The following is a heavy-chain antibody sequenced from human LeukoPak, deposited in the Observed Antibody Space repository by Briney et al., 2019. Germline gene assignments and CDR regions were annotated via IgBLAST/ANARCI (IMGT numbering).Heavy chain of an antibody. CDR3: ATRPKFMSTYFDL. D-gene: IGHD5/OR15-5a*01. CDR1: SGSINSYY. J-gene: IGHJ2*01. CDR2: VYTSGSP. V-gene: IGHV4-4*07. Sequence: SETLSLTCTVSSGSINSYYWTWIRQPAGKGLEWLGRVYTSGSPNYNPSFKGRVTMSLDTSKNQFSLKLRSVTAADTAVYYCATRPKFMSTYFDLWGRGTLVTVSS.